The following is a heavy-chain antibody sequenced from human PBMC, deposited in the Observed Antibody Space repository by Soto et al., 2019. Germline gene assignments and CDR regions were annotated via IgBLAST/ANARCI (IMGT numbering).Heavy chain of an antibody. J-gene: IGHJ6*03. CDR1: GDSVSSNSAA. D-gene: IGHD2-15*01. V-gene: IGHV6-1*01. CDR3: AREARWRYYYYYYMDV. CDR2: TYYRSKWYN. Sequence: SQTLSLTCAISGDSVSSNSAAWNWIRQSPSRGLEWLGRTYYRSKWYNDYAVSVKSRITINPDTSKNQFSLQLNSVTPEDTAVYYCAREARWRYYYYYYMDVWGKGTTVTVSS.